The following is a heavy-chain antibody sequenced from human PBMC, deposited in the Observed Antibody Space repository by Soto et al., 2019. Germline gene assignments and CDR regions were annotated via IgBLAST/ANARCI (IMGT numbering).Heavy chain of an antibody. CDR3: AWAEDYYDSSGPFDY. Sequence: QVQLVQSGAEVKKPGSSVKVSCKASGGTFSSYAISWVRQAPGQGLEWMGGIIPIFGTANYAQKFQGRVTITADESTSTAYMEVSSLRSEGTGVYYCAWAEDYYDSSGPFDYWGQGTLVTVSS. CDR2: IIPIFGTA. CDR1: GGTFSSYA. D-gene: IGHD3-22*01. V-gene: IGHV1-69*12. J-gene: IGHJ4*02.